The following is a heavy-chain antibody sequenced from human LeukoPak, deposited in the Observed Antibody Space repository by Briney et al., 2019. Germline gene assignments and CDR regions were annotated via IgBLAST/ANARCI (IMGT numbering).Heavy chain of an antibody. CDR2: ISGSGGST. J-gene: IGHJ4*02. CDR3: AKDTGWLQLLYYFDY. D-gene: IGHD5-24*01. V-gene: IGHV3-23*01. Sequence: GGSLRLSCAASGFTFSSYAMSWVRQAPGKGLEWVSAISGSGGSTYYADFVKGRFTISRDNSKNTLYLQMHSLRAEDTAVYYCAKDTGWLQLLYYFDYWGQGTLVTVSS. CDR1: GFTFSSYA.